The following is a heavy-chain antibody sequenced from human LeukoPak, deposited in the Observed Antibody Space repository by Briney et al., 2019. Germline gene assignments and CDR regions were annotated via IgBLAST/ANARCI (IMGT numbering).Heavy chain of an antibody. CDR1: GGTFSSYA. V-gene: IGHV1-69*06. D-gene: IGHD3-22*01. CDR3: ARAGGSYYDSSGYLDY. CDR2: IIPIFGTA. J-gene: IGHJ4*02. Sequence: WASVKVSCKASGGTFSSYAISWVRQAPGQGLEWMGGIIPIFGTANYAQKFQGRVTITADKSTSTAYMELSSLRSEDTAVYYCARAGGSYYDSSGYLDYWGQGTLVTVSS.